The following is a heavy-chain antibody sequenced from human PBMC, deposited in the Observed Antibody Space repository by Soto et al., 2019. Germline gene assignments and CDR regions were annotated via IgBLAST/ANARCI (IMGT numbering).Heavy chain of an antibody. V-gene: IGHV4-31*03. D-gene: IGHD6-13*01. CDR2: IYYSGST. Sequence: QVQLQESGPGLVKPSQTLSLTCTVSGGSISSGGYYWSWIRQHPGKGLEWIGYIYYSGSTYYNPSLKSRVTRSVDTSKNQFSLKLSSVTAADTAVYYCASRIAAAGTMWSYYYYMDVWGKGTTVTVSS. CDR1: GGSISSGGYY. CDR3: ASRIAAAGTMWSYYYYMDV. J-gene: IGHJ6*03.